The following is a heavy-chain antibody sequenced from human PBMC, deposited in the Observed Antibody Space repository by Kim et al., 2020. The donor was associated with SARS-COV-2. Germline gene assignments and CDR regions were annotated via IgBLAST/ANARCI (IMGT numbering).Heavy chain of an antibody. Sequence: ASVKVSCKASGYTFTSYYMHWVRQAPGQGLEWMGIINPSGGSTSYAQKFQGRVTMTRDTSTSTVYMELSSLRSEDTAVYYCARDKGPRGAVAGTWGFDYWGQGTLVTVSS. J-gene: IGHJ4*02. CDR3: ARDKGPRGAVAGTWGFDY. V-gene: IGHV1-46*01. D-gene: IGHD6-19*01. CDR2: INPSGGST. CDR1: GYTFTSYY.